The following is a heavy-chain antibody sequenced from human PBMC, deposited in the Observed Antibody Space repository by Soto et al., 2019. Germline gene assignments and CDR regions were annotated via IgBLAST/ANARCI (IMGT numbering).Heavy chain of an antibody. CDR3: ARGIAVAGWFDP. V-gene: IGHV3-21*01. J-gene: IGHJ5*02. Sequence: GGSLRLSCAASGFTFSSYAMSWVRQAPGKGLEWVSSISSSSSYIYYADSVKGRFTISRDNAKNSLYLQMNSLRAEDTAVYYCARGIAVAGWFDPWGQGTLVTVSS. D-gene: IGHD6-19*01. CDR2: ISSSSSYI. CDR1: GFTFSSYA.